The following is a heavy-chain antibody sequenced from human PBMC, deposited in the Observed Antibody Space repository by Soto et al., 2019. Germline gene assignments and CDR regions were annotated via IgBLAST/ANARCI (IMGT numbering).Heavy chain of an antibody. J-gene: IGHJ6*02. CDR2: IWYDGSNK. Sequence: GGSLRLSCAASGFTFSSYGMHWVRQSPGKGLEWVAVIWYDGSNKYYADSVKGRFTISRDNSKNTLYLQMNSLRAEDTAVYYCARDGRPYCGGDCYLYYYGMDVWGQGTTVTVSS. CDR1: GFTFSSYG. CDR3: ARDGRPYCGGDCYLYYYGMDV. D-gene: IGHD2-21*02. V-gene: IGHV3-33*01.